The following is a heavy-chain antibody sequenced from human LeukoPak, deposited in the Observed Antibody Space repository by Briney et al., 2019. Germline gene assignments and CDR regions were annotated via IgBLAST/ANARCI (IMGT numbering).Heavy chain of an antibody. CDR1: GFTFSDYY. Sequence: GGSLRLSCAASGFTFSDYYMSWIRQAPGKGLEWVSYISSSGSTIYYADSVKGRFTISRDNAKNSLYLQMNSLRAEDTAVYYCARAGIAARKLRPFDYWGQGTLVTVSS. D-gene: IGHD6-6*01. J-gene: IGHJ4*02. CDR3: ARAGIAARKLRPFDY. CDR2: ISSSGSTI. V-gene: IGHV3-11*04.